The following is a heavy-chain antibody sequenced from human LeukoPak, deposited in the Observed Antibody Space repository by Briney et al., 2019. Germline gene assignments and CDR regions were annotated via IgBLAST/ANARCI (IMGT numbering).Heavy chain of an antibody. V-gene: IGHV3-11*05. Sequence: GGSLRLSCAASGFTFTDYYMSWVRQAPGKGLQWLSYISSRSNDIMYADSVRGRFTISRDNAKKSVYLQMNSLRVEDTAVYYCARAVGPFDYWGQGTLVTVSS. CDR2: ISSRSNDI. CDR3: ARAVGPFDY. CDR1: GFTFTDYY. D-gene: IGHD3-16*01. J-gene: IGHJ4*02.